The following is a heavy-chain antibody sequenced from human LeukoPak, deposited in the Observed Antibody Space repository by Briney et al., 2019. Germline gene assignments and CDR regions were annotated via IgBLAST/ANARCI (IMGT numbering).Heavy chain of an antibody. CDR1: GGSISSSSYY. V-gene: IGHV4-39*07. CDR2: IYYSGST. J-gene: IGHJ3*02. D-gene: IGHD1-26*01. Sequence: SETLSLTCTVSGGSISSSSYYWGWIRQPPGKGLEWIGSIYYSGSTYYDPSLKSRVTISVDTSKNQFSLKLSSVTAADTAVYYCARVKVVGATTAFDIWGQGTMVTVSS. CDR3: ARVKVVGATTAFDI.